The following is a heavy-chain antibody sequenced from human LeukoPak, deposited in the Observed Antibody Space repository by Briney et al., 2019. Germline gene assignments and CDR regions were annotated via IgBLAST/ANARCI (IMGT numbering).Heavy chain of an antibody. CDR3: ARVEGYYDSSGYLDY. CDR2: INPNSGGT. J-gene: IGHJ4*02. D-gene: IGHD3-22*01. Sequence: ASVKVSCRASGYTFTGYYMHWVRQAPGQGLEWMGWINPNSGGTNYAQKFQGRVTMTRDTSISTAYMELSSLRSEDTAVYYCARVEGYYDSSGYLDYWGQGTLVTVSS. CDR1: GYTFTGYY. V-gene: IGHV1-2*02.